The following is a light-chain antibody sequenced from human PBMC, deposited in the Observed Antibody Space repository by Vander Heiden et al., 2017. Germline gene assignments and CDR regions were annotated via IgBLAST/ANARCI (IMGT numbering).Light chain of an antibody. J-gene: IGKJ1*01. CDR3: QQRGNWPRT. CDR1: QSISSY. V-gene: IGKV3-11*01. Sequence: EIVLTPSPATLSLSPGDRATLSCRDSQSISSYLAWYQQKPGQAPRLLIYDASSRDTGIPARFSGSGSGTDFTLTISSLEPEDFAVYYCQQRGNWPRTFGQGTKVEIK. CDR2: DAS.